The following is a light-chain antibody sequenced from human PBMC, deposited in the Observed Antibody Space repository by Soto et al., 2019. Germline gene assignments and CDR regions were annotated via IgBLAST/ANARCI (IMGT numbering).Light chain of an antibody. CDR1: QDINKY. Sequence: IQMTQSPSSLSASVGDRVTITCRASQDINKYLAWYQQRPGTVPKLLIYSASTLKSGVPSRFSGIRSGTDFTLTISSLQPEDVATYYCQKYSGVPVTFGQGTRLEIK. V-gene: IGKV1-27*01. CDR2: SAS. J-gene: IGKJ5*01. CDR3: QKYSGVPVT.